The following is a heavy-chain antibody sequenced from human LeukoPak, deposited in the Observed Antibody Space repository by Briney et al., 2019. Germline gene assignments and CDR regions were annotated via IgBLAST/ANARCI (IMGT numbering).Heavy chain of an antibody. V-gene: IGHV4-61*02. CDR1: GYSISSGYY. J-gene: IGHJ4*02. CDR3: ARDQGDGTLDY. CDR2: IYTSGST. D-gene: IGHD3-16*01. Sequence: NPSETLSLTCTVSGYSISSGYYWSWIRQPAGKGLEWIGRIYTSGSTNYNPSLKSRLTISVDTSKNQFSLKLTSVTAADTAVYYCARDQGDGTLDYWGQGTLVTVSS.